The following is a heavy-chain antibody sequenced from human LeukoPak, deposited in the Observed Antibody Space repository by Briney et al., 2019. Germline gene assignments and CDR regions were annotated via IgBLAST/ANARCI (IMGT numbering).Heavy chain of an antibody. CDR1: GGSISSGSYY. CDR2: IYTSGST. D-gene: IGHD3-3*01. CDR3: ARGGGGRFPLGY. V-gene: IGHV4-61*02. Sequence: PSQTLSLTGTVSGGSISSGSYYWSWIRQPAGKGLEWIGRIYTSGSTNYNPSLKSRVTISVDTSKNQFSLKLSSVTAADTAVYYCARGGGGRFPLGYWGQGTLVTVSS. J-gene: IGHJ4*02.